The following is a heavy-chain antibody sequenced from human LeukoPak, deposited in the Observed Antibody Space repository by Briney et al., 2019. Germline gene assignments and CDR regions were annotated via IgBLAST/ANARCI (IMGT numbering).Heavy chain of an antibody. CDR1: GYTFTSYA. CDR3: AREEYSSSWPQDYYFDY. V-gene: IGHV1-3*01. CDR2: INAGNGNT. Sequence: GASVKVSCKASGYTFTSYAMHWVRQAPGQRLEWMGWINAGNGNTKYSQKFQGRVTITRDTSASTAYMELSSLRSEDTAVYYCAREEYSSSWPQDYYFDYWAREPWSPSPQ. D-gene: IGHD6-13*01. J-gene: IGHJ4*02.